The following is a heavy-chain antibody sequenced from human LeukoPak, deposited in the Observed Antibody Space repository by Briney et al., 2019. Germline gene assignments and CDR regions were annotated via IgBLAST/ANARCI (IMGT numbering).Heavy chain of an antibody. V-gene: IGHV1-69*05. CDR2: IIPLFGTP. D-gene: IGHD4-23*01. CDR1: GGSF. CDR3: AGGQMGGKCDS. Sequence: SVKVSCKASGGSFISWVRQAPGHGLEWMGGIIPLFGTPNYAQKFQGRVTMTTDESTNTAYMELSSLRSDDTAVYYCAGGQMGGKCDSWGQGTLVTVSS. J-gene: IGHJ5*01.